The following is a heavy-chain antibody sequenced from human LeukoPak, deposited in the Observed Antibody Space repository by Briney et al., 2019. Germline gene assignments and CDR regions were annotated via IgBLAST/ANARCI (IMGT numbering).Heavy chain of an antibody. CDR3: ARSYCSGGSCYSEPFDY. Sequence: GASVKVSCKASGYTFTSYYMHWVRQAPGQGLEWMGIINPSGGSTSYAQKLQGRVTMTRDTSTSTVYMELSSLRSEDTAVYYCARSYCSGGSCYSEPFDYWGQGTLVTVSS. CDR2: INPSGGST. J-gene: IGHJ4*02. CDR1: GYTFTSYY. V-gene: IGHV1-46*01. D-gene: IGHD2-15*01.